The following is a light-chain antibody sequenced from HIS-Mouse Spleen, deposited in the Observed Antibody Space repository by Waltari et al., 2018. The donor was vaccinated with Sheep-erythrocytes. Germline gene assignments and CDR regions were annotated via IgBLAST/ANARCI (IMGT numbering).Light chain of an antibody. CDR3: MQALQTPWT. CDR1: QSLLHSNGYNY. Sequence: IVMTQSPLSLPVTPGETASIPCRSSQSLLHSNGYNYLDWYLQKPGQSPQLLIYLGSNRASGVPDRFSGSGSGTDFTLKISRVEAEDVGVYYCMQALQTPWTFGQGTKVEIK. CDR2: LGS. V-gene: IGKV2-28*01. J-gene: IGKJ1*01.